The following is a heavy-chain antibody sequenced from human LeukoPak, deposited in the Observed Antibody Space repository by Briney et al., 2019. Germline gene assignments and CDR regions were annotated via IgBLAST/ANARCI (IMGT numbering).Heavy chain of an antibody. V-gene: IGHV1-46*01. D-gene: IGHD6-19*01. CDR2: INPSGGST. J-gene: IGHJ4*02. CDR3: ARESHLMITETRIAVAAD. Sequence: GASVKVSCKASGYTFTGYYMHWVRQAPGQGLEWMGIINPSGGSTSYAQKFQGRVTMTRDTSTSTVYMELSSLRSDDTAMYYCARESHLMITETRIAVAADWGQGTLVTVSS. CDR1: GYTFTGYY.